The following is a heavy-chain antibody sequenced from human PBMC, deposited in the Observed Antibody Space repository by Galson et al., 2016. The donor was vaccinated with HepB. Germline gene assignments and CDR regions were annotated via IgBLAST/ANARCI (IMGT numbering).Heavy chain of an antibody. CDR3: VQGSTAPAV. CDR1: GFSFGRYG. D-gene: IGHD1-26*01. CDR2: ISRSGDST. V-gene: IGHV3-23*01. J-gene: IGHJ6*04. Sequence: SLRLSCAASGFSFGRYGMPWVRQAPGKGLECVPRISRSGDSTDYAESVKGRFTISRDNSKNMVYLQMSSLRAEDTATYYCVQGSTAPAVWGKGTTVTVSS.